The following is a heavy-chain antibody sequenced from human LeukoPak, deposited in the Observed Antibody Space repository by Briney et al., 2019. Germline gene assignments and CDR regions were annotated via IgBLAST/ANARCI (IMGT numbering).Heavy chain of an antibody. CDR1: GGSISSGDYY. D-gene: IGHD3-22*01. CDR2: IYYSGST. V-gene: IGHV4-30-4*01. CDR3: ARDDSSGYYLMSS. J-gene: IGHJ5*02. Sequence: SETLSLTCTVSGGSISSGDYYWSWIRQPPGKGLEWIGYIYYSGSTYYNPSLKSRVTISVDTSKNQFSLKLSSVTAADTAVYYCARDDSSGYYLMSSWGQGTLVTVSS.